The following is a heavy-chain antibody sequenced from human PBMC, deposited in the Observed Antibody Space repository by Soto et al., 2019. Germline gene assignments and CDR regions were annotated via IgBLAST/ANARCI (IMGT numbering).Heavy chain of an antibody. CDR1: GFAFTSSA. CDR3: AALYNWNDGAAFDI. CDR2: IVVGSGNT. V-gene: IGHV1-58*01. Sequence: ASVKVSCKASGFAFTSSAVQWVRQARGQRLEWIGWIVVGSGNTNYAQKFQERVTITRDMSTSTAYMELSSLRSEDTAVYYCAALYNWNDGAAFDIWGQGTMVTVSS. J-gene: IGHJ3*02. D-gene: IGHD1-20*01.